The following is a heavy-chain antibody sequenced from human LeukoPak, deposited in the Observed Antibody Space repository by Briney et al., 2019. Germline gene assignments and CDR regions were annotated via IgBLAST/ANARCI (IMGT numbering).Heavy chain of an antibody. CDR2: MNPNSGNT. CDR3: ARGRAIAAAGRIMYY. Sequence: ASVKVSCKASGYTFTSYDINWVRQATGQGLEWMGWMNPNSGNTGYAQKFQGRVTMTRNTSISTAYMELSSLRSEDTAVYYRARGRAIAAAGRIMYYWGQGTLVTVSS. V-gene: IGHV1-8*01. D-gene: IGHD6-13*01. CDR1: GYTFTSYD. J-gene: IGHJ4*02.